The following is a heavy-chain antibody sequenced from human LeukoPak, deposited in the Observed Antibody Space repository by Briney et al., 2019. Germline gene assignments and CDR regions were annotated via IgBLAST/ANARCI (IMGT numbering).Heavy chain of an antibody. CDR3: ARGEYGIAAAGTPYFEN. CDR2: INPNSGGT. J-gene: IGHJ1*01. Sequence: ASVKVSCKASGYTFTGYYMHWVRQSPGQGLEWMGRINPNSGGTNYAKEFQARVTMTRDTSISTAYMELSRLRSDDTAVYYGARGEYGIAAAGTPYFENWGQGTLVTVSS. V-gene: IGHV1-2*06. D-gene: IGHD6-13*01. CDR1: GYTFTGYY.